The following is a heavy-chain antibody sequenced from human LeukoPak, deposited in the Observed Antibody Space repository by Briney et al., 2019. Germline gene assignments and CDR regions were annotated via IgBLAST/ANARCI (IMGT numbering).Heavy chain of an antibody. J-gene: IGHJ4*02. CDR3: ARGLGYCTSTTCLLPFDY. CDR2: IYSGGST. V-gene: IGHV3-53*01. CDR1: GFTVSTYY. Sequence: PGGSLRLSCAASGFTVSTYYMTWVRQAPGKGLECVSVIYSGGSTYYADSVKGRFAVSRDNSKNTLYLQMNSLRAEDTAMYYCARGLGYCTSTTCLLPFDYWGQGTLVPVSS. D-gene: IGHD2-2*01.